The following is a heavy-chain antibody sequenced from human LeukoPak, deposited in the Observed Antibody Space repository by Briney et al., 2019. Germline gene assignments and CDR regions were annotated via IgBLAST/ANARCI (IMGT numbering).Heavy chain of an antibody. D-gene: IGHD6-19*01. V-gene: IGHV3-30*03. CDR3: ARAVADYFDY. J-gene: IGHJ4*02. Sequence: GGSPRLSCAASGFTLSSYGMHWVRQAPGKGLEWVAVISYDGSNKYYADSVKGRFTISRDNSKNTLYLQMNSLRAEDTAVYYCARAVADYFDYWGQGTLVTVSS. CDR1: GFTLSSYG. CDR2: ISYDGSNK.